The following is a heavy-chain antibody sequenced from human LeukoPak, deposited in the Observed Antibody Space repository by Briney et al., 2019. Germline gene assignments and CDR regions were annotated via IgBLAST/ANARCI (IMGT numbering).Heavy chain of an antibody. Sequence: GGSLRLSCAASGFTFSSYWLHWVRQAPGKGLVWVSRINSDGSSTNYADSVKGRFTISRDNAKNTLYLQMNSLGAEDTAVYYCARGCYGDYVCLDYWRQGTLITVSP. J-gene: IGHJ4*02. V-gene: IGHV3-74*01. CDR1: GFTFSSYW. CDR3: ARGCYGDYVCLDY. CDR2: INSDGSST. D-gene: IGHD4-17*01.